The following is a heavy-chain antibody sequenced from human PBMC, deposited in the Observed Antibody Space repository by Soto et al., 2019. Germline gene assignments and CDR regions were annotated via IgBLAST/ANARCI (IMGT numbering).Heavy chain of an antibody. CDR2: IYYSGST. J-gene: IGHJ6*03. D-gene: IGHD2-15*01. V-gene: IGHV4-59*01. CDR3: ARSYRRYCSGGSCYSYYYYDMDV. CDR1: GGSISSYY. Sequence: QVQLQESGPGLVKPSETLSLTCTVSGGSISSYYWSWIRQPPGKGLEWIGYIYYSGSTNYNPSLKSRVTISVDTAKNQFSLKLSSVTAADTAVYYCARSYRRYCSGGSCYSYYYYDMDVWGKGTTVTVSS.